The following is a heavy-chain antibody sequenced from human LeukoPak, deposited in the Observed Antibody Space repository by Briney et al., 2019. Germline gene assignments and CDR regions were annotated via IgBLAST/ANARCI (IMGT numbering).Heavy chain of an antibody. D-gene: IGHD1-20*01. CDR2: ISSGSSTI. CDR3: ARGKPVTGTPDYYSYGMDV. V-gene: IGHV3-48*01. CDR1: GFTFSSYA. J-gene: IGHJ6*02. Sequence: PGGSLRLSCAASGFTFSSYAMSWVRQAPGKGLECISYISSGSSTIYYADSVKGRFTVSRDNAKNSLYLQMNSLRAEDTALYYCARGKPVTGTPDYYSYGMDVWGQGTMVTVSS.